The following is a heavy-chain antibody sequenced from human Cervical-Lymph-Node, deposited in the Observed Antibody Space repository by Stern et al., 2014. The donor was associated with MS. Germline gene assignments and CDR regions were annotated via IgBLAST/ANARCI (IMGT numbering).Heavy chain of an antibody. V-gene: IGHV1-69*06. CDR2: IIPFLNTT. Sequence: VQLVESGAEVKKPGSSVKVSCKASGGTFRTHPITWVRQAPGQGLEWMGGIIPFLNTTNYAQKFQGRITITADTSTGTTYMEISSLRSDDTAVYASSVVASGHWGQGTQVIVS. D-gene: IGHD2-21*01. J-gene: IGHJ4*02. CDR1: GGTFRTHP. CDR3: SVVASGH.